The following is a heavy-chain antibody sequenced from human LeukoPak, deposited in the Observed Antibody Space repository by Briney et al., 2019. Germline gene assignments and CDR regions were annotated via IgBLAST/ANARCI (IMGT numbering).Heavy chain of an antibody. CDR2: IYYSGST. Sequence: SETLSLTCTVSGGSISSADYYWSWIRQHPGKGLEWIGYIYYSGSTYYNPSLKSRVTISVDTSKNQFSLKLSSVTAADTAVYYCARVLRSSGSPDYWGQGTLVTVSS. V-gene: IGHV4-31*03. CDR1: GGSISSADYY. CDR3: ARVLRSSGSPDY. D-gene: IGHD3-22*01. J-gene: IGHJ4*02.